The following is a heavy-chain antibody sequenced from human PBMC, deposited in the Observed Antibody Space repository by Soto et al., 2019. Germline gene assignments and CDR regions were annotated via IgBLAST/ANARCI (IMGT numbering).Heavy chain of an antibody. J-gene: IGHJ4*02. D-gene: IGHD3-22*01. V-gene: IGHV3-33*06. Sequence: GGSLRLSCAASGFTFSSYGMHWVRQAPGKGLEWVSVIWDGGSNTYYADSVKGRFTISRDNSKNTLYLQMNSLRAEDTAVYYCAKDDSSGYYPTAWGYWGQGTLVTVSS. CDR3: AKDDSSGYYPTAWGY. CDR2: IWDGGSNT. CDR1: GFTFSSYG.